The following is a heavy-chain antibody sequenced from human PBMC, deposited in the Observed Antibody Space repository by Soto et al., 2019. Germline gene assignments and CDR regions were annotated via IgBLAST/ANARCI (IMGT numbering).Heavy chain of an antibody. J-gene: IGHJ4*02. V-gene: IGHV3-23*01. CDR1: GFTFSSYA. CDR2: LSKSGEST. Sequence: EVELLESGGGLVQPGGSLRLSCAAFGFTFSSYAMNWVRQAPGKGLEWVSGLSKSGESTYYADSVKGRFTISRDNSKDTLYLQISSLRAEDTAVYYCAKATRLDYWGQGTLVTVSS. CDR3: AKATRLDY.